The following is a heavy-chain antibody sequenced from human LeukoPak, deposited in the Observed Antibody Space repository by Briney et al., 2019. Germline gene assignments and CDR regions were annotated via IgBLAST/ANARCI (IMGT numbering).Heavy chain of an antibody. D-gene: IGHD3-10*01. CDR1: GFTFSKYG. CDR3: ARDSPYASFYGSGSYYKSP. CDR2: IYSDGRT. Sequence: GGSLRLSCVASGFTFSKYGMHWVRQAPGKGLDWVSAIYSDGRTNYADSVKGRFTISRDNTKNTMYLQMNSLRAEDTAVYYCARDSPYASFYGSGSYYKSPWGQGTLVTVSS. V-gene: IGHV3-66*01. J-gene: IGHJ5*02.